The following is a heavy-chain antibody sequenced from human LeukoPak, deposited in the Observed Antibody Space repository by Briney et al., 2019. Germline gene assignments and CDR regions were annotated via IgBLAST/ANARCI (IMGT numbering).Heavy chain of an antibody. CDR3: GKNRYSGSLSPFDI. D-gene: IGHD1-26*01. V-gene: IGHV3-74*01. CDR1: GFTFSSSW. J-gene: IGHJ3*02. CDR2: INSDGSST. Sequence: PGGSLRLSCAASGFTFSSSWMHWVRQAPEKGLVWVSRINSDGSSTSYADSVKGRFTISRDNFKNTLYLQMNSLRAEDTAVYYCGKNRYSGSLSPFDIWGQGTMVTVSS.